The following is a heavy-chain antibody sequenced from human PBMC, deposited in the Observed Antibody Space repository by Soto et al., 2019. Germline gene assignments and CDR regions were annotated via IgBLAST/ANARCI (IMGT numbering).Heavy chain of an antibody. Sequence: QLQLHESGPGLVKPSETLSLTCSVSGGSISSSTYYWGWIRQPPGKELEWIGSIYYGGSTYSHPSLKSRVTISVDTSKNQFSLKLSSVTAADTAVYFCARQSAVAGNWFDPWGQGTLVTVSS. CDR3: ARQSAVAGNWFDP. J-gene: IGHJ5*02. CDR1: GGSISSSTYY. V-gene: IGHV4-39*01. CDR2: IYYGGST. D-gene: IGHD6-19*01.